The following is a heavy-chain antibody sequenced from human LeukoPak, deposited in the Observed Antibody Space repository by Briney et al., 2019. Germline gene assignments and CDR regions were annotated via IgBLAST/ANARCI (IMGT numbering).Heavy chain of an antibody. V-gene: IGHV3-23*01. D-gene: IGHD6-13*01. J-gene: IGHJ4*02. CDR3: AKRGSLTGYSSSWYQDY. CDR2: VSDSGGYT. Sequence: PGGSLRLSCAASGFTFSNYVMSWVRQAPGKGLEWVSSVSDSGGYTYYADSVKGRLTISRDNSKNTVYLQMNSLRAEDTAVYYCAKRGSLTGYSSSWYQDYWGQGTLVTVSS. CDR1: GFTFSNYV.